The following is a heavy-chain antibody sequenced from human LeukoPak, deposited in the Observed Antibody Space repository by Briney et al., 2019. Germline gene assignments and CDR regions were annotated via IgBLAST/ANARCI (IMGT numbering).Heavy chain of an antibody. CDR1: GGSFSGYY. Sequence: PSETLSLTCAVYGGSFSGYYWSWIRQPPGKGLEWIGEINHSGSTNYNLSLKSRVTISVDTSKNQFSLKLSSVTAADTAVYYCARRRLAVAQYFQHWGQGTLVTVSS. CDR2: INHSGST. J-gene: IGHJ1*01. D-gene: IGHD6-19*01. CDR3: ARRRLAVAQYFQH. V-gene: IGHV4-34*01.